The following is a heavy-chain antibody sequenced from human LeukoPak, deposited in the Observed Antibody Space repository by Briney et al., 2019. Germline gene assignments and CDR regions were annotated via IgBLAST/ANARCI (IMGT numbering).Heavy chain of an antibody. CDR3: ANTVSNYGGAFDI. V-gene: IGHV3-30*18. D-gene: IGHD4-23*01. J-gene: IGHJ3*02. CDR1: GFTFSSYG. Sequence: GRSLRLSCAASGFTFSSYGMHWVRQAPGKGLEWVAVISYDGSNKYYADSVKGRFTISRDNSKNTLYLQMNSLRAEDMAVYYCANTVSNYGGAFDIWGQGTMVTVSS. CDR2: ISYDGSNK.